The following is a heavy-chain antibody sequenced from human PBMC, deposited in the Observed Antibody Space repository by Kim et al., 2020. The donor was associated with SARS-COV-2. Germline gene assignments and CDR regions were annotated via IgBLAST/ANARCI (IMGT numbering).Heavy chain of an antibody. Sequence: GGSLRLSCAASGFTFSTHAMRWVRQSPGTGMEWVSAISGYGNHIYHADSVKGRFTVSRDNSRNTLYLQMNSLRAEDTAVYYCVKDTTNLNYYDSRWCMDVWGQGTTVTV. D-gene: IGHD3-22*01. CDR3: VKDTTNLNYYDSRWCMDV. CDR2: ISGYGNHI. J-gene: IGHJ6*02. V-gene: IGHV3-23*01. CDR1: GFTFSTHA.